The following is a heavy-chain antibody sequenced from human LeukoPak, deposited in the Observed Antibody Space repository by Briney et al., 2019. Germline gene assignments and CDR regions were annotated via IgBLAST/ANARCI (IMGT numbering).Heavy chain of an antibody. CDR2: ISSSGSTI. Sequence: PGGSLTLSCAASGFTFSDYYMSWLRQAPGKGLEWVSYISSSGSTIYYADSVKGRFTISRDNAKNSLYLQMNSLRAEDTAVYYCAREVPITGTPDCWGQGTLVTVSS. V-gene: IGHV3-11*01. CDR1: GFTFSDYY. CDR3: AREVPITGTPDC. D-gene: IGHD1-7*01. J-gene: IGHJ4*02.